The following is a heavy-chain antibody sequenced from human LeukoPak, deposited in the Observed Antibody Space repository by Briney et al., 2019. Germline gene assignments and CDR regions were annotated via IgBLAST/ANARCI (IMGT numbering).Heavy chain of an antibody. V-gene: IGHV3-53*01. CDR2: IYSGGST. Sequence: GGSLRLSCAASGFTFSSYWMSWVRQAPGKGLEWVSVIYSGGSTYYADSVKGRFTISRDNSKNTLYLQMNSLRAEDTAVYYCASGSGSYRTPYYYMDVWGTGTTVTVSS. D-gene: IGHD3-10*01. J-gene: IGHJ6*03. CDR3: ASGSGSYRTPYYYMDV. CDR1: GFTFSSYW.